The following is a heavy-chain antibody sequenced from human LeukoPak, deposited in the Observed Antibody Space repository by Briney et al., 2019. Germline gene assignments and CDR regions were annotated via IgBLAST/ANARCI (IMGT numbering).Heavy chain of an antibody. J-gene: IGHJ4*02. D-gene: IGHD1-26*01. CDR3: ARSYSGTYYAESGVDY. CDR1: GYTFINYY. V-gene: IGHV1-46*01. Sequence: GASVKVSCKASGYTFINYYMHWVRQAPGQGLEWMGIINPSGGSTRYAQKFQGRVTTTRDTSTSTVYMELSSLRSEDTAVYYCARSYSGTYYAESGVDYWGQGTLVTVSS. CDR2: INPSGGST.